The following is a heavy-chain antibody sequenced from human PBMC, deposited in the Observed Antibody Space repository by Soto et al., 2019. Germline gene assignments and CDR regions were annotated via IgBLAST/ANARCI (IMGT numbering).Heavy chain of an antibody. CDR1: GGSIISSSYY. V-gene: IGHV4-39*01. D-gene: IGHD3-10*01. CDR3: ARGDGDYYGSGSYYNPPDY. Sequence: SETLSLTCTVSGGSIISSSYYWGWIGQPPGKGLEGIGSIYYSGSTYYNPSLKSRVTISVDTSKNQFSLKLSSVTAADTAVYYCARGDGDYYGSGSYYNPPDYWGQGTLVTVSS. J-gene: IGHJ4*02. CDR2: IYYSGST.